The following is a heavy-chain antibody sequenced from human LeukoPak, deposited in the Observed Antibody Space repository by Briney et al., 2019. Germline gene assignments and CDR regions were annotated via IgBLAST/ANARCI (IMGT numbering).Heavy chain of an antibody. Sequence: SETLSLTCAVSGYSISSGYYWGWIRQPPGKGLEWIGTIYHSETTYYNPSLKSRVTISVDTAKNQFSPKLSSVTAADTAVYYCARGWSYPYYFDYWGQGTPVTVSS. CDR2: IYHSETT. D-gene: IGHD1-26*01. V-gene: IGHV4-38-2*01. CDR1: GYSISSGYY. J-gene: IGHJ4*02. CDR3: ARGWSYPYYFDY.